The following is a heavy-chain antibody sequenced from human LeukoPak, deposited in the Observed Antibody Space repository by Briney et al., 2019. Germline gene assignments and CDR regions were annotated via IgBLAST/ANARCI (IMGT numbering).Heavy chain of an antibody. Sequence: SGTLSLTCAVSGGSISSSSWWSWVRQPPGKGLEWIGEIYHSGSTNYNPSLKSRVTISGDKSKNQFSLKLSSVTAADTAVYSCARLPFNSGYEYFDYWGQGILVTVSS. CDR1: GGSISSSSW. CDR2: IYHSGST. J-gene: IGHJ4*02. D-gene: IGHD5-12*01. CDR3: ARLPFNSGYEYFDY. V-gene: IGHV4-4*02.